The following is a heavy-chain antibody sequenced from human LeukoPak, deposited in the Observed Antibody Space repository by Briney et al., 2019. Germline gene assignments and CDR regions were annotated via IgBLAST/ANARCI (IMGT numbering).Heavy chain of an antibody. Sequence: PGGSLRLSCAASGFTFSSYAMHWVRQAPGKGLEWVAVISYDGSNKYYADSVKGRFTISRDNSKNTLYLQMNSLRAEDTAVYYCARDWQTVDGNYYYMDVWGKGTTVTISS. CDR2: ISYDGSNK. CDR3: ARDWQTVDGNYYYMDV. CDR1: GFTFSSYA. V-gene: IGHV3-30*04. D-gene: IGHD4-17*01. J-gene: IGHJ6*03.